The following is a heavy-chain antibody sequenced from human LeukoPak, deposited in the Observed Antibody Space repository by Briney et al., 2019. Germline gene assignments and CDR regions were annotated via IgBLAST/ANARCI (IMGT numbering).Heavy chain of an antibody. CDR1: GFTFSSYE. J-gene: IGHJ3*02. CDR2: ISSGGSTI. CDR3: ARESQSAYYFDSSAYEDAFDI. Sequence: PGGSLRLSCAASGFTFSSYEMHWVRQAPGKGLEWVSYISSGGSTIYYADSVKGRFTISRDNAKNSLYLQMNSLRAEDAAVYYCARESQSAYYFDSSAYEDAFDIWGQGTMVTVSS. D-gene: IGHD3-22*01. V-gene: IGHV3-48*03.